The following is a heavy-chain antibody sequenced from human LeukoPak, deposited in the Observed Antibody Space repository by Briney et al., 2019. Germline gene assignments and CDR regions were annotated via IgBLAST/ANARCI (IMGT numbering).Heavy chain of an antibody. CDR2: INHSGST. Sequence: SETLSLTCAVYGGSFSGYYWSWIRQPPGKGLEWIGEINHSGSTNYNPSLKSRVTISVDTSKNQFSLKLSSVTAADTAVYYCARGNNWIYLIDYWGQGTLVTVSS. CDR3: ARGNNWIYLIDY. V-gene: IGHV4-34*01. D-gene: IGHD1-7*01. J-gene: IGHJ4*02. CDR1: GGSFSGYY.